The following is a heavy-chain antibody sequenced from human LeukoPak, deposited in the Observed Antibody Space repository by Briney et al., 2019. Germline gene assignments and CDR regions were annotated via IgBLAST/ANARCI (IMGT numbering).Heavy chain of an antibody. J-gene: IGHJ4*02. D-gene: IGHD3-10*01. Sequence: PGGSLRLSCAASGFTFSDYYMSWIRQAPGKGLEWVSYISSSGSTIYYADSVKGRFTISRDNSKNTLHLQMNSLRAEDTAVYYCARASYGSGSFPDYWGQGTLVTVSS. CDR3: ARASYGSGSFPDY. CDR1: GFTFSDYY. CDR2: ISSSGSTI. V-gene: IGHV3-11*01.